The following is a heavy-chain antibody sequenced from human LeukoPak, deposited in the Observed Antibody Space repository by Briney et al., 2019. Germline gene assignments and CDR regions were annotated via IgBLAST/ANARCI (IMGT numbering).Heavy chain of an antibody. D-gene: IGHD3-16*02. CDR1: GFTFSSYA. J-gene: IGHJ4*02. CDR3: AKDRLITFGGVIVRPYYFDY. V-gene: IGHV3-23*01. Sequence: GRSLRLSCAASGFTFSSYAMSWVRQAPGKGLEWVSAISGSGGSTYYADSVKGRFTISRDNSKNTLYLQMNSLRAEDTAVYYCAKDRLITFGGVIVRPYYFDYWGQGTLVTVSS. CDR2: ISGSGGST.